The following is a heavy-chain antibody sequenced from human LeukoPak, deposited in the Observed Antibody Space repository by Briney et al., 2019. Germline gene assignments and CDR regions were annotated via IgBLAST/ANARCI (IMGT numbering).Heavy chain of an antibody. CDR1: GFTFNLYG. CDR3: ARASSVNWYPGSDY. V-gene: IGHV3-48*04. D-gene: IGHD3-10*01. J-gene: IGHJ4*02. Sequence: GGTLRLSCAASGFTFNLYGMSWVCQAPGKGLEWLAYIPSSSSTIFYADAVKGRFTISRDNAKNSLYLQMNSLRPEDTAVYYCARASSVNWYPGSDYWGQGTLVTVSS. CDR2: IPSSSSTI.